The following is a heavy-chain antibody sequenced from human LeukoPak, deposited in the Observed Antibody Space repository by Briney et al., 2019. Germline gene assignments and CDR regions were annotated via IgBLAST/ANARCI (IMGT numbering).Heavy chain of an antibody. CDR3: ASGKQLVPFDY. J-gene: IGHJ4*02. CDR2: IYHSGST. Sequence: PSETLSLTCTVSGGSINSYYWGWIRQPPGKGLEWIGSIYHSGSTYYNPSLKSRVTISVDTSKNQFSLKLSSVTAADTAVYYCASGKQLVPFDYWGQGTLVTVSS. V-gene: IGHV4-38-2*02. D-gene: IGHD6-6*01. CDR1: GGSINSYY.